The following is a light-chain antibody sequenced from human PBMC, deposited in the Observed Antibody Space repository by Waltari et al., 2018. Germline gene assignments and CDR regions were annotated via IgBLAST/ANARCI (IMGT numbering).Light chain of an antibody. CDR3: QQYHSVPLT. J-gene: IGKJ4*01. CDR2: DAS. V-gene: IGKV1-33*01. Sequence: DIHMTQSPSSLSAPVGDRVTITCQASQDIKESLNWFHQKPGKAPEVLIFDASNSQTGATPRFSGSGSGTDFTFTISSLQPEDMGTYYCQQYHSVPLTFGGGTKVEIK. CDR1: QDIKES.